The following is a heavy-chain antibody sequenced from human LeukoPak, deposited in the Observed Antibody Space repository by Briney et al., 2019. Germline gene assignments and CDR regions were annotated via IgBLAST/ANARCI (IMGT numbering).Heavy chain of an antibody. D-gene: IGHD3/OR15-3a*01. CDR2: IYHSGNT. V-gene: IGHV4-39*01. CDR1: GGSISSSSYY. J-gene: IGHJ4*02. Sequence: PSETLSLTCTISGGSISSSSYYWGWIRQPPGKGLEWIGRIYHSGNTYYNPSLKSRVTISVDTSKNQFSLRLSSVTAADTAVYYCARHARGTGYFDYWGRGTLVSVSS. CDR3: ARHARGTGYFDY.